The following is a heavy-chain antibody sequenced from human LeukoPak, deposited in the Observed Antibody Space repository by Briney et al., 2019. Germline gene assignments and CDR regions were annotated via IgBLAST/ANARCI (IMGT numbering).Heavy chain of an antibody. D-gene: IGHD6-13*01. CDR3: ARGGGIAAAGTPFDY. Sequence: ASVKVSCKASGYTFTAYYMHWVRQAPGQGLEWMGWIDPNGGGTTYAQQFQGRVTMARDTSITTAYMELSRLTSDDTAVYYCARGGGIAAAGTPFDYWGQGTLVTVSS. J-gene: IGHJ4*02. CDR1: GYTFTAYY. V-gene: IGHV1-2*02. CDR2: IDPNGGGT.